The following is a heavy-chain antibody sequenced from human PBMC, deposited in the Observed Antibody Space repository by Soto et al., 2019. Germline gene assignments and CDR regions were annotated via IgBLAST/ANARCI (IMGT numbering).Heavy chain of an antibody. CDR2: IYSGGST. CDR3: ARGVGQWLVKDALWYGMDV. V-gene: IGHV3-53*04. D-gene: IGHD6-19*01. J-gene: IGHJ6*02. Sequence: EVQLMESGGGLVQPGGSLRLSCAASGFTVSSNYMSWVRQAPGKGLEWVSVIYSGGSTYYADSVKGRFTISRHNSKNTLXXQMNSLRAEDTAVYYCARGVGQWLVKDALWYGMDVWGQGTTVTVSS. CDR1: GFTVSSNY.